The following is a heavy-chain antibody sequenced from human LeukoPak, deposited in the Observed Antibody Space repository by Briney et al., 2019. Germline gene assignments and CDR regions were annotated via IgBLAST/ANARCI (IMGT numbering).Heavy chain of an antibody. J-gene: IGHJ6*02. V-gene: IGHV1-69*05. D-gene: IGHD2-2*01. CDR1: GGTFSSYA. CDR3: ARGSRFVVVPAARMDV. CDR2: IIPIFGTA. Sequence: SVKVSCKASGGTFSSYAISWVRQAPGQGLEWMGGIIPIFGTANYAQKLQGRVTMTTDTSTSTAYMELRSLRSDDTTVYYCARGSRFVVVPAARMDVWGQGTTVTVSS.